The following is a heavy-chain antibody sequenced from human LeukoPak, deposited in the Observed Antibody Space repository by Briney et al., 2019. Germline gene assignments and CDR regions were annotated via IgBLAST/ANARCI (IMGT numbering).Heavy chain of an antibody. V-gene: IGHV4-59*01. D-gene: IGHD1-26*01. CDR2: IYYSGST. CDR1: GGSISSYY. J-gene: IGHJ5*02. Sequence: SETLSLTCTVSGGSISSYYWSWIRQPPGKGLEWIGYIYYSGSTNYNPSLKSRVTISVDTSKNQFSLKLGSVTAADTAVYYCARDFFSVGARWFDPWGQGTLVTVSS. CDR3: ARDFFSVGARWFDP.